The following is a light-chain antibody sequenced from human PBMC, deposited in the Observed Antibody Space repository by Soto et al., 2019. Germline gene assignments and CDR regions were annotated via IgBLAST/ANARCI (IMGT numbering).Light chain of an antibody. Sequence: DIQMTQSPSSVSASVGDSLTITCRASQGITSWLAWYQQKPGRAPKLLIYAASNLPSGVPSRFSGSGSGTDFTLTISSLQPEEFGTYYCQQTSSFPLTLGGGTKVEIK. J-gene: IGKJ4*01. CDR3: QQTSSFPLT. CDR2: AAS. V-gene: IGKV1-12*01. CDR1: QGITSW.